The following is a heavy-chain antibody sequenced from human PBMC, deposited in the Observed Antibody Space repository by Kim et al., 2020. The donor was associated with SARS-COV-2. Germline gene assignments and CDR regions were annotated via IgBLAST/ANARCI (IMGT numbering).Heavy chain of an antibody. J-gene: IGHJ4*02. CDR3: ARDGEVGVAGKNFDY. D-gene: IGHD6-19*01. CDR1: GGSFSGYY. V-gene: IGHV4-34*01. Sequence: SETLSLTCAVYGGSFSGYYWSWIRQPPGKGLEWIGEINHSGSTNYNPSLKSRVTISVDTSKNQFSLKLSSVTAADTAVYYCARDGEVGVAGKNFDYWGQG. CDR2: INHSGST.